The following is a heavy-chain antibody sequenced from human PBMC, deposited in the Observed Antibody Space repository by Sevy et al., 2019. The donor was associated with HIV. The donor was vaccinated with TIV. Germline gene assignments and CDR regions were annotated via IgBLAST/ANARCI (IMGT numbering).Heavy chain of an antibody. D-gene: IGHD3-22*01. CDR2: INGHNGNT. CDR1: GYIFTSYG. V-gene: IGHV1-18*01. J-gene: IGHJ4*02. CDR3: ARDGYDGSGYQRGLFDF. Sequence: ASVKVSCKASGYIFTSYGISWVRQAPRQGLEWMGGINGHNGNTNYVQNLQGRVTMTTDTSTNTAYMELRSLRSDDTAVYYCARDGYDGSGYQRGLFDFWGQGTLVTVSS.